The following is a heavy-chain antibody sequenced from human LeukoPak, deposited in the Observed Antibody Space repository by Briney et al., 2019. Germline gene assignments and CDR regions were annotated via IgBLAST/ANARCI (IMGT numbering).Heavy chain of an antibody. D-gene: IGHD6-13*01. J-gene: IGHJ1*01. CDR3: ARGRGAAAADEYFQH. CDR2: ISSSSSYI. V-gene: IGHV3-21*01. Sequence: SGGSLRLSCAASGFTFSSYSMNWVRQAPRKGLEWVSSISSSSSYIYYADSVKGRFTISRDNAKNSLYLQMNSLRAEDTAVYYCARGRGAAAADEYFQHWGQGTLVTVSA. CDR1: GFTFSSYS.